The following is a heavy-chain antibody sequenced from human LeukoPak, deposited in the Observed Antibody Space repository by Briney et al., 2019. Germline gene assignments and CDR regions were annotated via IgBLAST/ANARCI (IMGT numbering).Heavy chain of an antibody. J-gene: IGHJ4*02. V-gene: IGHV3-30*03. CDR2: VSYDGTNK. D-gene: IGHD2-2*02. CDR3: SRPPHSCSSTSCYTQY. CDR1: GFTFSSYG. Sequence: GGSLRLSCVASGFTFSSYGMHWVRQVPGKGLEWVAIVSYDGTNKYYADPVKGRFTISRDNSKNTLYLQMNSLRTEDTAVYYCSRPPHSCSSTSCYTQYWGQGTLVTVSS.